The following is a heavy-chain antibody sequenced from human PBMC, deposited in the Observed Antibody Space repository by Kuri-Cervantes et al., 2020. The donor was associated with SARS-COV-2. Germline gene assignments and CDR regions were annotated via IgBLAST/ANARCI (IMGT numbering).Heavy chain of an antibody. J-gene: IGHJ6*02. CDR2: ISNDGKHE. D-gene: IGHD2-21*01. CDR1: GFNFSNTD. V-gene: IGHV3-30*18. CDR3: AKPEDCGDDCYVPHFYYGMDV. Sequence: LSLTCAASGFNFSNTDMHWVRQAPGKGLEWVAVISNDGKHEKCVDSGKGRFAISRDNSKNTLFLHMNSLRVEDTAIYYCAKPEDCGDDCYVPHFYYGMDVWGQGTTVTVSS.